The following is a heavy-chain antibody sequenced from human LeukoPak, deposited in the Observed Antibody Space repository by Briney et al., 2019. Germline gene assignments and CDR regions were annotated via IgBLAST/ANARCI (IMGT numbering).Heavy chain of an antibody. CDR3: ARDSLTPPYYFDY. V-gene: IGHV3-7*01. D-gene: IGHD1-14*01. CDR2: IKEDGSEK. Sequence: GGSLRLSCAASGFPLSSYRMSWVRQAPGKGLGWVANIKEDGSEKYYVDSVKGRFTISRDNAKNSLYLQMNSLRAEDMAVYYCARDSLTPPYYFDYWGQGTLVTVSS. CDR1: GFPLSSYR. J-gene: IGHJ4*02.